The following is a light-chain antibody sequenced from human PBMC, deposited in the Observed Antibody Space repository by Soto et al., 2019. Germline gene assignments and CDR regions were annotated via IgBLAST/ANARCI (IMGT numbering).Light chain of an antibody. CDR3: QVRTNWSIA. V-gene: IGKV3-11*01. CDR1: QSVRNN. Sequence: EIVLTLSPGTLSWSTRERATLSCRASQSVRNNLAWYQQKPGQAPRLLIYSASLKPAGIPDRFSGSGSATDFTLTINNLEPEDFAVYYCQVRTNWSIAFGRGTRLEIK. CDR2: SAS. J-gene: IGKJ5*01.